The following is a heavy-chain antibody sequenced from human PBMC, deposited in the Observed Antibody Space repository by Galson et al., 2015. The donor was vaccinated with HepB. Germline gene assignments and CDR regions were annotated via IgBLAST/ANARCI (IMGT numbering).Heavy chain of an antibody. J-gene: IGHJ4*01. Sequence: SLRLSCAASGFTFSSYAMSWVRQAPGKGLEWVSAISGSGGSTYYADSVKGRFTISRDNSKNTLYLQMNSLRTEDTAVYYCAREDHGAVYFDYWGHGTLVTVSS. D-gene: IGHD4-17*01. CDR3: AREDHGAVYFDY. CDR1: GFTFSSYA. V-gene: IGHV3-23*01. CDR2: ISGSGGST.